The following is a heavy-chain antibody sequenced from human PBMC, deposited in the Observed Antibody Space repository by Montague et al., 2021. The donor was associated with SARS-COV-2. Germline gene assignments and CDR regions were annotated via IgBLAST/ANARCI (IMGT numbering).Heavy chain of an antibody. CDR1: GFTFSSYA. Sequence: SLRLSCAASGFTFSSYAMSWVRQAPGKGLEWVSAISGSGGSTYYADSVKGRSTISRDNSKNTLYLQMNSLRAEDTAVYYCAKGSGGTIFGVVITYWYFDLWGRGTLVTVSS. J-gene: IGHJ2*01. D-gene: IGHD3-3*01. CDR2: ISGSGGST. CDR3: AKGSGGTIFGVVITYWYFDL. V-gene: IGHV3-23*01.